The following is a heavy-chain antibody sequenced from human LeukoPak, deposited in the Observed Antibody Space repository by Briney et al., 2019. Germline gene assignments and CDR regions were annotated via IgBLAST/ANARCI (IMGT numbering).Heavy chain of an antibody. V-gene: IGHV4-34*01. J-gene: IGHJ6*02. D-gene: IGHD4-17*01. CDR3: ARGDYGDFPYYYYGMDV. CDR1: GFTVSSNY. CDR2: INHSGST. Sequence: GSLRLSCAASGFTVSSNYMSWVRQPPGKGLEWIGEINHSGSTNYNPSLKSRVTISVDTSKNQFSLKLSSVTAADTAVYYCARGDYGDFPYYYYGMDVWGQGTTVTVSS.